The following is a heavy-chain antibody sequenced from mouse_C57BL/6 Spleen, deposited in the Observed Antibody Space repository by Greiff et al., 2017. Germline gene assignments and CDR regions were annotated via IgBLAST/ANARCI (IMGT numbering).Heavy chain of an antibody. V-gene: IGHV5-6*01. CDR2: ISSGGSYT. D-gene: IGHD4-1*01. CDR3: ARQEGSGTYFDY. J-gene: IGHJ2*01. CDR1: GFTFSSYG. Sequence: EVQGVESGGDLVKPGGSRKLSCAASGFTFSSYGMSWVRQTPDKRLEWVATISSGGSYTYYPDSVKGRFTISRDNAKNTLYLQMSSLKSEDTAMYYCARQEGSGTYFDYWGQGTTLTVSS.